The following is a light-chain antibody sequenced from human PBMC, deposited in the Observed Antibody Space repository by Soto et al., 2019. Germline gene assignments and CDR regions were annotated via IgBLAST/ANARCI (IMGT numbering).Light chain of an antibody. CDR3: QAWDSSTAWHYV. CDR1: KLGDKY. Sequence: SYELTQPPSVSVSPGQTASITCSGDKLGDKYACWYQQKPGQSPVLVIYQDSKRPSGIPERFSGSNSGNTATLTISGTQAMDEADYYCQAWDSSTAWHYVFGTGTKVTVL. J-gene: IGLJ1*01. V-gene: IGLV3-1*01. CDR2: QDS.